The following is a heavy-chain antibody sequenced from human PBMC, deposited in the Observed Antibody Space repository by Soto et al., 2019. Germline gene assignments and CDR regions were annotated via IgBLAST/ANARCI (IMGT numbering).Heavy chain of an antibody. CDR3: ARNYDFWSGPAPH. CDR1: GFTFSYYA. CDR2: VSGGGGST. V-gene: IGHV3-23*01. D-gene: IGHD3-3*01. Sequence: PGGSLRLSCAASGFTFSYYAMSCVRQAPGKGLEWVSTVSGGGGSTYNADSVKGRFTISRDNSKNTLYLQMNSLRAEDTAVYYCARNYDFWSGPAPHWGQGTLVTVSS. J-gene: IGHJ4*02.